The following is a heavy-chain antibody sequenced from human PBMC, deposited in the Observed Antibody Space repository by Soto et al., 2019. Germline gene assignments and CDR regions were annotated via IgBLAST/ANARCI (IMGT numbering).Heavy chain of an antibody. Sequence: GWSLRLSCAASGFTFSSYGMHWVRQAPGKGLEWVAVISYDGSNKYYADSVKGRFTISRDNSKNTLYLQMNSLRAEDTAVYYCAKDLDGSSWPLDAFDIWGQGTMVTVSS. V-gene: IGHV3-30*18. CDR2: ISYDGSNK. CDR3: AKDLDGSSWPLDAFDI. CDR1: GFTFSSYG. J-gene: IGHJ3*02. D-gene: IGHD6-13*01.